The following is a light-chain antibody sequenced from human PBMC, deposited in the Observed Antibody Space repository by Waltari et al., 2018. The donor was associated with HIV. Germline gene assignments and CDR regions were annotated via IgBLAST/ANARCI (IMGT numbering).Light chain of an antibody. CDR3: QQYYTFPRT. Sequence: IQITPSPPSLSASVGKRVTLTCRASQTVRSSLAWYQQRPGKAPKSLVNGASKLQTEVPSRFSAGGSGTNCSLTINSLKPEDLATYICQQYYTFPRTFGRGTRVDMK. CDR1: QTVRSS. CDR2: GAS. V-gene: IGKV1D-16*01. J-gene: IGKJ1*01.